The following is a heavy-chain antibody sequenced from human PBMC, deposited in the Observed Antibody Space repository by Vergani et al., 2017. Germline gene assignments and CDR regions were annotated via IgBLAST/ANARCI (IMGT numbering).Heavy chain of an antibody. CDR2: IYPADSDT. V-gene: IGHV5-51*01. CDR1: EYSFGNYW. Sequence: EVELVQSGPEMRKPGESLKISCKGSEYSFGNYWIGWVRQMPGKGLEWMGIIYPADSDTRYRPSFQGQVTISADKSISTAFLQWDSLKASDTALYYCARHTTYTVSWGQGTLVTV. D-gene: IGHD1-1*01. J-gene: IGHJ5*02. CDR3: ARHTTYTVS.